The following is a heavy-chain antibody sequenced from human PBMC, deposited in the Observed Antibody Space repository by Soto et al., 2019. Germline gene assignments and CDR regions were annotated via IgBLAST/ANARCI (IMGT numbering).Heavy chain of an antibody. CDR3: AKGAYGSGSYDY. CDR1: GFTFSSYA. V-gene: IGHV3-64*04. CDR2: ISSNGGST. Sequence: GGSLRLSCSASGFTFSSYAMHWVRQAPGKGLEYVSAISSNGGSTYYADSVMGRFTISRDNSKNTLYLQMNSLRAEDTAVYYCAKGAYGSGSYDYWGQGTLVTVSS. D-gene: IGHD3-10*01. J-gene: IGHJ4*02.